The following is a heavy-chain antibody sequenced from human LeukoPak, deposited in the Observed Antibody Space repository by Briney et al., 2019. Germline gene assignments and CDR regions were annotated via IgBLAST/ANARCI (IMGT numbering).Heavy chain of an antibody. CDR1: GFTFSSYA. CDR2: ISYDGSNK. CDR3: ARDQFIVVVTGGFDP. D-gene: IGHD2-21*02. Sequence: PGGSLRLSCAASGFTFSSYAMHWVRQAPGKGLEWVAVISYDGSNKYYADSVKGRFTISRDNSKNTLYLQMNSLRAEDTAVYYCARDQFIVVVTGGFDPWGQGTLVTVSS. V-gene: IGHV3-30*04. J-gene: IGHJ5*02.